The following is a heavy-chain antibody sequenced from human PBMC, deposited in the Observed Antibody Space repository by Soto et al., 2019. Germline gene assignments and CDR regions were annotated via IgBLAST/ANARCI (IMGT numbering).Heavy chain of an antibody. D-gene: IGHD5-18*01. CDR2: ISYDGSNK. V-gene: IGHV3-30*18. J-gene: IGHJ6*02. CDR1: GFTFSSYG. Sequence: QVQLVESGGGVVQPGRSLRLSCAASGFTFSSYGMHWVRQAPGKGLEWVAVISYDGSNKYYADSVKGRFTISRDNSKNTLYLQMNSLRAEDTAVYYCAKRGAKDTAMVYYYYYGMDVWGQGTTVTVSS. CDR3: AKRGAKDTAMVYYYYYGMDV.